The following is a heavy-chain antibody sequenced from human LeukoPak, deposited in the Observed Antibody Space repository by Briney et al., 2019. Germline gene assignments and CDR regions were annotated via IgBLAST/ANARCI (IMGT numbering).Heavy chain of an antibody. J-gene: IGHJ4*02. V-gene: IGHV3-30*18. CDR1: GFSFSSNV. CDR3: AKVGIGYYYPFDY. D-gene: IGHD3-22*01. CDR2: ISHDGNDK. Sequence: PGGSLRLSCAASGFSFSSNVMHWVRQAPGKGLEWVAQISHDGNDKYYADSVKGRFTISRDNSKYTLFLQLDSLRAEDTAVYFCAKVGIGYYYPFDYWGQGTLVTVSS.